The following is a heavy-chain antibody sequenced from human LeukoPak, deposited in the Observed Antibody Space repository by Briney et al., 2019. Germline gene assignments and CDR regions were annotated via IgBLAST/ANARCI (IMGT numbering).Heavy chain of an antibody. CDR1: GGSISSYY. D-gene: IGHD3-16*01. CDR3: AREPVWGGHWFDP. J-gene: IGHJ5*02. CDR2: IYYSGST. Sequence: PSDTLSLTCTVSGGSISSYYWSWIRQPPGKGLEWIGYIYYSGSTNYNPSLKSRVTISVDTSKNQFSLKLSSVTAADTAVYYCAREPVWGGHWFDPWGQGTLVTVSS. V-gene: IGHV4-59*01.